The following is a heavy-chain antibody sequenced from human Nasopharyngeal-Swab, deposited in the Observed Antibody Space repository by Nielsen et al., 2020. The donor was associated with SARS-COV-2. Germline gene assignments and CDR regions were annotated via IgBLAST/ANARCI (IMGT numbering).Heavy chain of an antibody. CDR1: GFTFSNYA. CDR2: ISGTGSST. J-gene: IGHJ4*02. CDR3: AKDRDSGSHPYFDY. D-gene: IGHD1-26*01. V-gene: IGHV3-23*01. Sequence: GESLKISCTASGFTFSNYAVSWVRQAPGKGLEWVSFISGTGSSTYYADSVRGRFTISRDNSKNTLSLQMNSLRAEDTALYYCAKDRDSGSHPYFDYWGQGTLVTVSS.